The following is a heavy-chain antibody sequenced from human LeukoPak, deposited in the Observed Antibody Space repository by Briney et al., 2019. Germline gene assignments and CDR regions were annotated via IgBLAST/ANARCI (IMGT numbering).Heavy chain of an antibody. J-gene: IGHJ3*02. V-gene: IGHV3-23*01. Sequence: PGGSLRLSCATSGFNFSTFDMSWVRQAPGKGLEWVSSISGSGGTTYYADSVKGRFTISRDNSKNTLYLQMNSLRAEDTAVYYCAKDIAVAGTGWAFDTWGQGTMVTVSS. CDR2: ISGSGGTT. D-gene: IGHD6-19*01. CDR1: GFNFSTFD. CDR3: AKDIAVAGTGWAFDT.